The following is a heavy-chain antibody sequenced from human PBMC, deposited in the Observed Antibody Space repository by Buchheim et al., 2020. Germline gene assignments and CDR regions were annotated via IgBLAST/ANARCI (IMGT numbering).Heavy chain of an antibody. J-gene: IGHJ4*02. D-gene: IGHD3-22*01. V-gene: IGHV3-23*01. CDR2: ISCSGGST. CDR1: GFTFSSYA. Sequence: EVQLLESGGGLVQPGGSLRLSCAASGFTFSSYAMSWVRQAPGKGLECGSAISCSGGSTYYADSVKGRFTISRDNDKNSLYLQMNSLGAEDTAVYYCARDLVVSMLDDYDSSGFDYWGQGTPVTVSS. CDR3: ARDLVVSMLDDYDSSGFDY.